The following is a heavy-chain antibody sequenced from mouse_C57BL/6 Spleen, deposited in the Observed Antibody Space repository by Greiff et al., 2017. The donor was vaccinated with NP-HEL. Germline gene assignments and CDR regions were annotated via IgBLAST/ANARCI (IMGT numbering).Heavy chain of an antibody. Sequence: DVMLVESGGGLVQPGGSLKLSCAASGFTFSDYYMYWVRQTPEKRLEWVAYISNGGGSTYYPDTVKGRFTISRDNAKNTLYLQMSRLKSEDTAMYYCARGFHYYGSSYWYFDVWGTGTTVTVSS. V-gene: IGHV5-12*01. CDR3: ARGFHYYGSSYWYFDV. CDR1: GFTFSDYY. D-gene: IGHD1-1*01. J-gene: IGHJ1*03. CDR2: ISNGGGST.